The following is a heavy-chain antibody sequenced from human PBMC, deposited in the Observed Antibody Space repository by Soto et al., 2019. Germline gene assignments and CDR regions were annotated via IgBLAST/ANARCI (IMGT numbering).Heavy chain of an antibody. CDR3: ARETRSGSAFDWFDP. J-gene: IGHJ5*02. CDR1: GFTFTSSA. Sequence: ASVKVSCKASGFTFTSSAMQWVRQARGQRLEWIGWIDAGNGNTKYSQKFQDRVTITRDTSASTAYMELSSLRSEDTAVYYCARETRSGSAFDWFDPWGQGTLVTVSS. D-gene: IGHD6-19*01. CDR2: IDAGNGNT. V-gene: IGHV1-3*01.